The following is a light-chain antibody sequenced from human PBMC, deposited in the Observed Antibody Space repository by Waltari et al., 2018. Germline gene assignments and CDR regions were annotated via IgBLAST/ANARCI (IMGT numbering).Light chain of an antibody. Sequence: QSVLTQPPSASGTPGQRVTISSSGSSPNIRSNSVNWYQQLPRTAPKLLMFRNNPRPSGVPDRFSGSKSGTSASLAISGLQSEDEADYYCAAWDDSLNGWVFGGGTKVTVL. V-gene: IGLV1-44*01. J-gene: IGLJ3*02. CDR3: AAWDDSLNGWV. CDR1: SPNIRSNS. CDR2: RNN.